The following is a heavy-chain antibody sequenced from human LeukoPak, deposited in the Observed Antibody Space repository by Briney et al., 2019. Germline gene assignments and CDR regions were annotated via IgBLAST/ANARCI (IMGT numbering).Heavy chain of an antibody. Sequence: SETLSLTCTVSGGSISSYYWSWIRQPPGKGLEWIGDIYYSGSTNYNPSLKSRVTMSVDTSKNQFSLKLSSVTAADTAVYYCARDRYYYDSSLNWFDLWGQGTLVTVSS. CDR3: ARDRYYYDSSLNWFDL. CDR1: GGSISSYY. D-gene: IGHD3-22*01. CDR2: IYYSGST. J-gene: IGHJ5*02. V-gene: IGHV4-59*12.